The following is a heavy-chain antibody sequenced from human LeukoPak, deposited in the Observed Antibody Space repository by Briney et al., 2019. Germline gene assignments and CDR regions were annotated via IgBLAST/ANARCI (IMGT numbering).Heavy chain of an antibody. V-gene: IGHV1-8*01. CDR2: MNPNSGNT. J-gene: IGHJ5*02. D-gene: IGHD3-10*01. CDR3: ARGNERFGGFDP. Sequence: ASVKVSCKASGYTFTSYDINWVRQATGQGLEWMGWMNPNSGNTGYAQKFQGRVTMTRNNSISTAYMELSSLRSEDTAVYYCARGNERFGGFDPWGQGTLVTVSS. CDR1: GYTFTSYD.